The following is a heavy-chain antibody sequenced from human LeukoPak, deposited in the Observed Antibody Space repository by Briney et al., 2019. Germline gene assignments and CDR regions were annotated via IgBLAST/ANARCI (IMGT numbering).Heavy chain of an antibody. Sequence: GGSLRLSCAASGFTFSSYAMSWVRQAPGKGLEWVSAISGSGGSTYYADSVKGRFTISRDNSKNTLYLQMNSLRAEDTAVYYCAKGSLSGSYVREWFYGSDYWGQGTLVTVSS. D-gene: IGHD1-26*01. CDR3: AKGSLSGSYVREWFYGSDY. V-gene: IGHV3-23*01. CDR2: ISGSGGST. CDR1: GFTFSSYA. J-gene: IGHJ4*02.